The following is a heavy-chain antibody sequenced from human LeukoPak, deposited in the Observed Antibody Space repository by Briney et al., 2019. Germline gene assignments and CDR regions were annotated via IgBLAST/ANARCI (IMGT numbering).Heavy chain of an antibody. V-gene: IGHV4-4*02. CDR3: AREGGPYRPLDY. CDR1: GXSISTTNW. Sequence: SETLSLTFGVSGXSISTTNWWTWVRQPPGEGLEWIGEVHLSGRTHYNPSLEGRVTMSVDMSENHISLRLTSVTAADTAVYYCAREGGPYRPLDYSGQGTPVTVSS. J-gene: IGHJ4*02. CDR2: VHLSGRT.